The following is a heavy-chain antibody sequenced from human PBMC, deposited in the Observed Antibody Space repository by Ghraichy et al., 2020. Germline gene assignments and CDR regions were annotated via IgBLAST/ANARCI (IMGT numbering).Heavy chain of an antibody. CDR1: GFTFSSYA. D-gene: IGHD3-10*01. V-gene: IGHV3-23*01. CDR3: APRGGSYYADDY. J-gene: IGHJ4*02. CDR2: ISAGGGGSK. Sequence: GGSLRLSCAASGFTFSSYAMTWVRQAPGKGLEWVSSISAGGGGSKYYADSVKGRFTISRDNSKNTLYLQINSLRVEDTAVYYCAPRGGSYYADDYRGQGTLVIVSS.